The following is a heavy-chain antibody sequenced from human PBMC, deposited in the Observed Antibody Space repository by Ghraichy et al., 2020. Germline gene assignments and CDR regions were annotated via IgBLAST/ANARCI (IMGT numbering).Heavy chain of an antibody. D-gene: IGHD2-21*01. CDR3: AKDIRQGVHSHDF. V-gene: IGHV3-21*01. J-gene: IGHJ4*02. Sequence: GGSLRLSCAASGFTFSDYSMNWFRQAPGKGLEWVSSISRSSAYIYQPDSVKGRFTISRDNARNSLFLQMNSLRAEDTAVYYCAKDIRQGVHSHDFWGQGTLVTVSS. CDR1: GFTFSDYS. CDR2: ISRSSAYI.